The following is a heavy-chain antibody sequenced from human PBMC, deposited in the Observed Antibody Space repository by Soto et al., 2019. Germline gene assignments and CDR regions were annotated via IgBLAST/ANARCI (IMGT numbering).Heavy chain of an antibody. V-gene: IGHV6-1*01. CDR3: ARGPSPLAY. CDR2: TYYRSKWYS. Sequence: PSQTLSLTCAVSGDSVSSDSAAWNWIRQSPSRGLEWLGRTYYRSKWYSAYAGSVKSRITINADTSKNQFSLHLSSVTPQDTAVYYCARGPSPLAYWGRGTVVTVSS. J-gene: IGHJ4*02. D-gene: IGHD6-6*01. CDR1: GDSVSSDSAA.